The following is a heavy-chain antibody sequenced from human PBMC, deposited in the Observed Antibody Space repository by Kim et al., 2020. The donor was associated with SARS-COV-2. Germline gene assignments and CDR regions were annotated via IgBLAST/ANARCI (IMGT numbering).Heavy chain of an antibody. CDR2: IYSGGST. J-gene: IGHJ6*02. D-gene: IGHD6-19*01. CDR3: ARDSSGWAGVYYGMDV. V-gene: IGHV3-66*01. CDR1: GFTVSSNY. Sequence: GGSLRLSCAASGFTVSSNYMSWVRQAPGKGLEWVSVIYSGGSTYYADSVKGRFTISRDNSKNTLYLQMNSLRAEDTAVYYCARDSSGWAGVYYGMDVWGQGAWVTV.